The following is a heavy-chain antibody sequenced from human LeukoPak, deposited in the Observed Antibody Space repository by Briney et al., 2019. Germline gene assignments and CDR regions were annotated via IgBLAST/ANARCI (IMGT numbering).Heavy chain of an antibody. D-gene: IGHD3-3*01. CDR1: GFTFSSYG. CDR2: IRYDGSNK. Sequence: GGSLRLSCAASGFTFSSYGMHWVRQAPGKGLEWVAFIRYDGSNKYYADSVKGRFTISRDNSKNTLYLQMNSLRAEDTAVYDCAKGLVWSGYPRRMDVWGKGTTVTVSS. CDR3: AKGLVWSGYPRRMDV. J-gene: IGHJ6*03. V-gene: IGHV3-30*02.